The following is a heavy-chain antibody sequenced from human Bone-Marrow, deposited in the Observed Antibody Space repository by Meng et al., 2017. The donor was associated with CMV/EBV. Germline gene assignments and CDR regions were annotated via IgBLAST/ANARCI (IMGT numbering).Heavy chain of an antibody. V-gene: IGHV3-21*01. CDR3: TRVSQWDLLLSDY. D-gene: IGHD1-26*01. CDR2: ISSSSSYI. Sequence: GESLKISCAASGFTFSSYSMNWVRQAPGKGLEWVSSISSSSSYIYYADSLKGRFTISRDNAKKSLYLLMNSLRAEDTAVYYCTRVSQWDLLLSDYWGQGTRVTGSS. CDR1: GFTFSSYS. J-gene: IGHJ4*02.